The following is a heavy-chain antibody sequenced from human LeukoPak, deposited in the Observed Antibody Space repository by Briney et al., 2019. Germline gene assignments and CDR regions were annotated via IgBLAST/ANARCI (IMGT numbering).Heavy chain of an antibody. D-gene: IGHD3-10*01. Sequence: PSETLSLTCTVSGGSISSYNWSWIRQPPGKGLEWSGRIYTSGITNYNPSLKSRVTTSVDTSKNQFSLKLSSVTAADTAVYYCAREHHSLYSGGYYNSRYYFDYWGQGTLVTVSS. J-gene: IGHJ4*02. CDR2: IYTSGIT. CDR3: AREHHSLYSGGYYNSRYYFDY. V-gene: IGHV4-4*07. CDR1: GGSISSYN.